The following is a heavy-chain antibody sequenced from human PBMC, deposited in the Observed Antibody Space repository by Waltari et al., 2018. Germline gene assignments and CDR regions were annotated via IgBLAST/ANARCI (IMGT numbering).Heavy chain of an antibody. CDR2: VNANSGNR. J-gene: IGHJ4*02. V-gene: IGHV1-8*01. CDR1: GYTFTIYD. D-gene: IGHD3-22*01. CDR3: ARGRQIYYDSSGADY. Sequence: QVQLVQSGVEVTKPGASVKVCCKDSGYTFTIYDTTRGQRANGQGLEWVGWVNANSGNRGYAQKFQGRVTMTRDTSISTAYMELTSLRSEDTAVYYCARGRQIYYDSSGADYWGQGTLVSVSS.